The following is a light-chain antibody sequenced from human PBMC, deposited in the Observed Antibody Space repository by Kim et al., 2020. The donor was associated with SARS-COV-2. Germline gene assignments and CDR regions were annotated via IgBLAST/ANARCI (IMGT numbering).Light chain of an antibody. Sequence: LSPGESATLSFRASQSVSSYLAWYQQKPGQAPRLLISDASNRATGIPARFSGSGSGTDFTLTISSLEPEDFAVYYCQQRSDWPITFGQGTRLEIK. CDR2: DAS. CDR3: QQRSDWPIT. J-gene: IGKJ5*01. V-gene: IGKV3-11*01. CDR1: QSVSSY.